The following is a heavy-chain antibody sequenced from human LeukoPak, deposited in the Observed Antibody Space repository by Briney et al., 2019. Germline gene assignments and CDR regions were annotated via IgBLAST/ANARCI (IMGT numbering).Heavy chain of an antibody. J-gene: IGHJ4*02. CDR3: ARGDCSGGSCYRFDY. CDR1: GFTFDDYG. V-gene: IGHV3-20*04. CDR2: INWNGGST. D-gene: IGHD2-15*01. Sequence: GGSLRLSCAASGFTFDDYGMSWVRQAPGKGLEWVSGINWNGGSTGYADSVKGRFTISRDNAKNSLYLQMNSLRAEDTAVYYCARGDCSGGSCYRFDYWGQGTLVTVSS.